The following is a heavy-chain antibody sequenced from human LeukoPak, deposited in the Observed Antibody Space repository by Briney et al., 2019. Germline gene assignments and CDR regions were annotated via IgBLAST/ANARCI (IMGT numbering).Heavy chain of an antibody. CDR1: GFAFGDYG. Sequence: GGSLRLSCTTSGFAFGDYGLNWFRQAPGKGLEWVALIRNNAHAGTTDYAASVKGRFTISRDDSRSIGYLQMNSLKTDDTAVYYCTCRSVVFTRCSGYPPGFDYWGQGTLVTVSS. D-gene: IGHD3-22*01. CDR3: TCRSVVFTRCSGYPPGFDY. V-gene: IGHV3-49*03. CDR2: IRNNAHAGTT. J-gene: IGHJ4*02.